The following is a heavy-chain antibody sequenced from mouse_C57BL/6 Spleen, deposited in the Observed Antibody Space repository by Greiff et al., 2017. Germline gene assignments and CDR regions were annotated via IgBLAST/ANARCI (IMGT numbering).Heavy chain of an antibody. Sequence: EVQGVESGGGLVKPGGSLKLSCAASGFTFSSYTMSWVRQTPEKRLEWVATISGGGGNTYYPDSVKGRFTISRDKAKNTLYLQMSSLRSEDTALFYCARNLANRGYAMDYWGQGTSVTVSS. CDR2: ISGGGGNT. V-gene: IGHV5-9*01. CDR3: ARNLANRGYAMDY. J-gene: IGHJ4*01. CDR1: GFTFSSYT.